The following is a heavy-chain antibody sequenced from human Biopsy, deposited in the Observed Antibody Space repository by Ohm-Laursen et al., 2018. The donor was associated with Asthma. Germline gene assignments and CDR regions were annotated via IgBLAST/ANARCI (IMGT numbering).Heavy chain of an antibody. CDR2: VYHSGET. D-gene: IGHD5-24*01. J-gene: IGHJ5*02. Sequence: TLSLTCTVSGAPITSPNYWAWIRQAPGERLEWVASVYHSGETFYNPSLRSRPSMSADTSRNQFSLRLNSVTAADTAVYYCARHWSGNGWLDVYNYFDPWGPGTLVTVSS. V-gene: IGHV4-39*01. CDR1: GAPITSPNY. CDR3: ARHWSGNGWLDVYNYFDP.